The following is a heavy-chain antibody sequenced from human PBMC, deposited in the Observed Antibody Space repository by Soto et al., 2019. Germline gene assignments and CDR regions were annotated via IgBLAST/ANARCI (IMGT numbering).Heavy chain of an antibody. Sequence: GGSLRLSCAASEFTFSNAWMSWVRQAPGKGLEWVGRIKSKTDGGTTDYAAPVKGRFTISRDDSKNTLYLQMNSLKTEDTAVYYCTTDPPVAIPYSYYGMDVWGHGXTLTVFS. J-gene: IGHJ6*01. CDR1: EFTFSNAW. CDR3: TTDPPVAIPYSYYGMDV. CDR2: IKSKTDGGTT. V-gene: IGHV3-15*01. D-gene: IGHD6-19*01.